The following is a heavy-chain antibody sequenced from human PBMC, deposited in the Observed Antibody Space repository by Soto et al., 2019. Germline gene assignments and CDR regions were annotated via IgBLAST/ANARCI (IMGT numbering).Heavy chain of an antibody. J-gene: IGHJ4*02. V-gene: IGHV4-31*03. CDR3: ARLTTIITGAFDD. CDR1: GASIGSGSYY. CDR2: IYDSGRT. D-gene: IGHD7-27*01. Sequence: PSETLSLTCTVSGASIGSGSYYWSWIRQYPGEGLVWIGHIYDSGRTYYNPSLESRVSISIDTSKNELSLTLTSVAAADTAVYYCARLTTIITGAFDDWGLGTVVTVSS.